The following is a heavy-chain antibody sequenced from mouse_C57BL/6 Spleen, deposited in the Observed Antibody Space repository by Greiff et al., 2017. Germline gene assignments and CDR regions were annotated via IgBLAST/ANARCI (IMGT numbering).Heavy chain of an antibody. CDR2: IYPGDGDT. CDR3: ARSTAQATGFAY. Sequence: QVQLQQSGPELVKPGASVKISCKASGYAFSSSWMNWVKQRPGKGLEWIGRIYPGDGDTNYNGKFKGKATLTADKSSSPAYMQLSSLTSEDYAVYFWARSTAQATGFAYWGQGTLVTVSA. V-gene: IGHV1-82*01. CDR1: GYAFSSSW. J-gene: IGHJ3*01. D-gene: IGHD3-2*02.